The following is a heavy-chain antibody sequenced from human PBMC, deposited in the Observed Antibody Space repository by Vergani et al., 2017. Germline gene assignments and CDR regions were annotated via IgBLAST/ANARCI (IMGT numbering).Heavy chain of an antibody. Sequence: EVQLVESGGGLVQPGRSLRLSCAASGFTFDDYAMHWVRQAPGKGLEWVSGISWNSGSIGYADSVKGRFTISRDNAKNSLYLQMNSLRAEDTAVYYCARGQTTVTTLGQSDAFDIWGQGTMVTVSS. J-gene: IGHJ3*02. D-gene: IGHD4-17*01. CDR1: GFTFDDYA. CDR2: ISWNSGSI. CDR3: ARGQTTVTTLGQSDAFDI. V-gene: IGHV3-9*01.